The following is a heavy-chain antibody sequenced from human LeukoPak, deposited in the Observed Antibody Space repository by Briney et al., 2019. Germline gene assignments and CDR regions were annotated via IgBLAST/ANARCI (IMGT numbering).Heavy chain of an antibody. J-gene: IGHJ4*02. Sequence: ASVKVSCKASGYTFTSYGISWVRQAPGQGLEWMGWISAYNGNTNYAQKLQGRVTMTTDTSTSTAYMELSRLRSDDTAVYYCARESKAGGITMVRGVIGYWGQGTLVTVSS. CDR3: ARESKAGGITMVRGVIGY. CDR2: ISAYNGNT. D-gene: IGHD3-10*01. CDR1: GYTFTSYG. V-gene: IGHV1-18*01.